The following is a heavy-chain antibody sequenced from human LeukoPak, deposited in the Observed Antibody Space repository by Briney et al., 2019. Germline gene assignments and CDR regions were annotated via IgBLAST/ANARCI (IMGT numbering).Heavy chain of an antibody. CDR3: AKLRYDFSLPFFDY. CDR2: ISGSGGST. V-gene: IGHV3-23*01. CDR1: GFTFSSYA. J-gene: IGHJ4*02. D-gene: IGHD3-3*01. Sequence: GGSLRLSCAASGFTFSSYAMSRVRQAPGKGLEWVSAISGSGGSTYYADSVKGRFTISRDNSKNTLYLQMNSLRAEDTAVYYCAKLRYDFSLPFFDYWGQGTLVTVSS.